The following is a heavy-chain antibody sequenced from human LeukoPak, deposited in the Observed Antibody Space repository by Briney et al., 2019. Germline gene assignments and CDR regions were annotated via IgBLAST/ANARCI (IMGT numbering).Heavy chain of an antibody. J-gene: IGHJ6*01. CDR1: GFTFSSYG. D-gene: IGHD2-21*01. Sequence: PGKSLRLSCAASGFTFSSYGMHWVRQVPGKGLEWVAVTWYDGRNNYYAASVKGRFTISRDDSKTTVYLLMNSLRAEDTAVYYCAREVAPLYFHYGMDVWGEGTTVTVSS. CDR3: AREVAPLYFHYGMDV. CDR2: TWYDGRNN. V-gene: IGHV3-33*01.